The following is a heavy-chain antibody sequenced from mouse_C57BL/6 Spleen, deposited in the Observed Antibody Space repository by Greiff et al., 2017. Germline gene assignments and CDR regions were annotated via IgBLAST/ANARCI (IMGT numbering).Heavy chain of an antibody. D-gene: IGHD1-1*01. Sequence: EVKLVESGGGLVQSGRSLRLSCATSGFTFSDSYMEWVRQAPGKGLEWIAASRNKANDYTTEYSASVKGRFIVSRDTSQSILYLQKIALRAEDTAVYYCERDAITTVVSYWYFDVWGTGTTVTVSS. CDR2: SRNKANDYTT. V-gene: IGHV7-1*01. J-gene: IGHJ1*03. CDR1: GFTFSDSY. CDR3: ERDAITTVVSYWYFDV.